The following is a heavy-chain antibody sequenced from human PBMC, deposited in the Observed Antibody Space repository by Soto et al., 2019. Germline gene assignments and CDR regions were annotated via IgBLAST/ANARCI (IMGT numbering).Heavy chain of an antibody. CDR3: AMTLSGDNVDY. CDR1: GYTFTSYD. V-gene: IGHV1-8*01. Sequence: QVQLVQSGAEVKKPGASVKVSCKASGYTFTSYDINWVRQATGQGLEWMGWMHPNSGNTDYAQKFQGRVTITKHTTISTAYMELSSRRSENTAVYYSAMTLSGDNVDYWCQGTLVTVSP. D-gene: IGHD4-17*01. CDR2: MHPNSGNT. J-gene: IGHJ4*02.